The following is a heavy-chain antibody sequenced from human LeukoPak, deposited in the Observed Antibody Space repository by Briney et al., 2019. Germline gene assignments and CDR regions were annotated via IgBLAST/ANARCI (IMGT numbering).Heavy chain of an antibody. CDR2: IYTSGST. CDR1: GGSISSYY. Sequence: SSETLSLTCTVSGGSISSYYWSWIRQPAGKGLEWIGRIYTSGSTNYNPSLKSRVTMSVDTSKNQFSLKLSSVTAADTAVYYCARGSGYDFWSGYALIAFDIWGQGTMVTVSS. CDR3: ARGSGYDFWSGYALIAFDI. V-gene: IGHV4-4*07. J-gene: IGHJ3*02. D-gene: IGHD3-3*01.